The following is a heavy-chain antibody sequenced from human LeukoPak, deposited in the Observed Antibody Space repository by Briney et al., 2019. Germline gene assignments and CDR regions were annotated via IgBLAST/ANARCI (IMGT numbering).Heavy chain of an antibody. D-gene: IGHD6-19*01. CDR1: GFTFDDYA. CDR3: AKDTEAVAGTGGFDY. Sequence: PGGSLRLSCAASGFTFDDYAMHWVRQAPGKGLGWVSGISWNSGSIGYADSVKGRFTISRDNAKNSLYLQMNSLRAEDTALYYCAKDTEAVAGTGGFDYWGQGTLVTVSS. V-gene: IGHV3-9*01. J-gene: IGHJ4*02. CDR2: ISWNSGSI.